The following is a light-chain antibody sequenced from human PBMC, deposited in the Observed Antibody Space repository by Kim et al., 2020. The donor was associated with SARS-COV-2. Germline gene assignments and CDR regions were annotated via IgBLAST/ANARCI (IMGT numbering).Light chain of an antibody. CDR1: QSISSY. V-gene: IGKV1-39*01. J-gene: IGKJ1*01. CDR3: QQSYSTLPWS. CDR2: AAS. Sequence: DIQMTQSPSSLSASVGDRVTITCRASQSISSYLNWYQQKPGKAPKLLIYAASSLQSGVPSRFSGSGSGTDFTLTISSLQPEDFATYYCQQSYSTLPWSFRQGTKV.